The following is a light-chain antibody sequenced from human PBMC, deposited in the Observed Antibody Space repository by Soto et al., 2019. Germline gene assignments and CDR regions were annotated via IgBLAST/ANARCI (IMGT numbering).Light chain of an antibody. CDR2: EGS. CDR3: CSYAGSSTYV. V-gene: IGLV2-23*01. Sequence: QSVLTQPDSVSGSPGQSITISCTGTSSDVGNYDLVSWYQQLPGKAPKFILYEGSKRPSGVSNRFSGSKSGNTASLTISGLQAEDEADYYCCSYAGSSTYVFGTGTKVTVL. CDR1: SSDVGNYDL. J-gene: IGLJ1*01.